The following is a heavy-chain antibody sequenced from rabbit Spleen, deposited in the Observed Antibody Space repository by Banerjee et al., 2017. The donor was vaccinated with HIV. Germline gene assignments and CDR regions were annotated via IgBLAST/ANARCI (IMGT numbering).Heavy chain of an antibody. V-gene: IGHV1S45*01. CDR2: IDTGSSGFT. CDR1: GFSFSSRYY. J-gene: IGHJ6*01. Sequence: QEQLEESGGDLVKPEGSLTLTCTASGFSFSSRYYMCWVRQAPGKGLEWIACIDTGSSGFTYYASWAKGRFTISKASSTTVTLQMTSLTAADTATYFCARDTSSSFSSYGMDLWGQGTLVTVS. CDR3: ARDTSSSFSSYGMDL. D-gene: IGHD1-1*01.